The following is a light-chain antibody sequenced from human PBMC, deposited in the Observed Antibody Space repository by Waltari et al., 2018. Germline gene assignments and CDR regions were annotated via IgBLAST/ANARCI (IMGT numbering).Light chain of an antibody. J-gene: IGKJ2*01. CDR2: GAS. V-gene: IGKV3-20*01. CDR1: QSVSSSY. Sequence: EIVLTQSPGTLSLSPGERATLSYRASQSVSSSYLAWYQQKPGQAPRLLIYGASSRATGIPDRFSGSGSGTDFTLTSSRLEPEDFAVYYCQQYGSSYTFGQGTKLEIK. CDR3: QQYGSSYT.